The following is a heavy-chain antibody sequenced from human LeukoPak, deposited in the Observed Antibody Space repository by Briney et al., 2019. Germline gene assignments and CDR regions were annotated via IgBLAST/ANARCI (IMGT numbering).Heavy chain of an antibody. CDR2: ISYDGSNK. J-gene: IGHJ6*02. Sequence: GRSLRLSCAASGFTFSSHAMHWVRQAPGKGLEWVAVISYDGSNKYYADSVKGRFTISRDNSKNTLYLQMNSLRAEDTAVYYCARDGPYYYDSSGPASYYYGMDVWGQGTTVTVSS. V-gene: IGHV3-30-3*01. CDR3: ARDGPYYYDSSGPASYYYGMDV. D-gene: IGHD3-22*01. CDR1: GFTFSSHA.